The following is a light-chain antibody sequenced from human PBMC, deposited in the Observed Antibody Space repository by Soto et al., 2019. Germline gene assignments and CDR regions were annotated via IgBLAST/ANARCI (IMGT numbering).Light chain of an antibody. V-gene: IGLV2-8*01. J-gene: IGLJ1*01. Sequence: QSVLTQPPSASESAGQSVAISCTGTSSDVGGYHYVSWYQHHAGRAPKLLIYEVEKRPPGVPGRFSGSKSGNTASLTVSGLQADEEADYYCLSYGGSNNYVFGTGNKVTV. CDR1: SSDVGGYHY. CDR3: LSYGGSNNYV. CDR2: EVE.